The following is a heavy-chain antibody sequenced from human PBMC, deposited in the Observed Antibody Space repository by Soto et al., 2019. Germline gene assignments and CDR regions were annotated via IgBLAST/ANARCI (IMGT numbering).Heavy chain of an antibody. Sequence: PAETLSLTCTVSGCSISSYYWSWIRQPPGKGLEWIGYIYYSGGTNYNPSLKSRVTISVDTSKNQFSLKLSSVTAADTAVYYCARARYNWHNQDIHYYYYYGMDVWGQGTTVTVSS. CDR3: ARARYNWHNQDIHYYYYYGMDV. CDR2: IYYSGGT. J-gene: IGHJ6*02. D-gene: IGHD1-20*01. CDR1: GCSISSYY. V-gene: IGHV4-59*01.